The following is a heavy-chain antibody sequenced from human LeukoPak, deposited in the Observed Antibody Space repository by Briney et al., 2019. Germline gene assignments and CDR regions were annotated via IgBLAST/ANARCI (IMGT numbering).Heavy chain of an antibody. CDR3: ASNLAVAGPDYYYYYMDV. J-gene: IGHJ6*03. CDR2: IIPIFGTA. V-gene: IGHV1-69*05. D-gene: IGHD6-19*01. CDR1: GGTFSSYA. Sequence: SVKVSCEASGGTFSSYAISWVRQAPGQGLEWMGGIIPIFGTANYAQKFQGRVTITTDESTSTAYMELSSLRSEDTAVYYCASNLAVAGPDYYYYYMDVWGKGTTVTVSS.